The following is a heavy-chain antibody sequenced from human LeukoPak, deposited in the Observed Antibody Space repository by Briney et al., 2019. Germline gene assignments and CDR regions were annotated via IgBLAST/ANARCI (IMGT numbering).Heavy chain of an antibody. CDR1: GYTFTGCY. J-gene: IGHJ6*03. CDR2: RNPNSGGT. D-gene: IGHD3-22*01. Sequence: ASVKVSCTASGYTFTGCYMHWVRGAPGQRLGWVGWRNPNSGGTNYAQKFQGRVTLTRDTSISTAYMEPSRLRSDDTAVYYCARDGGDYDSSENIDVWGKGTTVTVSS. V-gene: IGHV1-2*02. CDR3: ARDGGDYDSSENIDV.